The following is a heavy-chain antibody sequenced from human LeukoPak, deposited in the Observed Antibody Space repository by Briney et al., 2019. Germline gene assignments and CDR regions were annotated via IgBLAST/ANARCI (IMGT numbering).Heavy chain of an antibody. V-gene: IGHV4-4*02. CDR1: GGSISSSNW. CDR3: ARVVRQQLPYFDY. Sequence: SETLSLTCAVSGGSISSSNWWSWVRQPPGKGLEWIGEIYHSGSTNYNPSLKSRVTISVDKSKNQFSLKLSSVTAADTAVYYCARVVRQQLPYFDYWGQGTLVTVSS. J-gene: IGHJ4*02. D-gene: IGHD6-13*01. CDR2: IYHSGST.